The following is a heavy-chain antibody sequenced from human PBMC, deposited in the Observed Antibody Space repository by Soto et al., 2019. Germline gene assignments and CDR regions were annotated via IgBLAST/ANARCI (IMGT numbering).Heavy chain of an antibody. CDR2: ISGGGSGA. V-gene: IGHV3-23*01. J-gene: IGHJ4*02. D-gene: IGHD2-15*01. CDR3: AIDLWWYTH. Sequence: EVQLLESGGGLVQPGGSLRLSCTASGFTFSDHAMTWVRQAPGKGLEWVSGISGGGSGAYYADCVKGRFTVSRANSKNTLFLQMDSLRAEDTAVYYCAIDLWWYTHWGQGTLVTVSS. CDR1: GFTFSDHA.